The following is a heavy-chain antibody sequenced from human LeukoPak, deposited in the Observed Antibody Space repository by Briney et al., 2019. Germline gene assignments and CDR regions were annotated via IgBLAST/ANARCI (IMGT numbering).Heavy chain of an antibody. CDR1: GGSISSYY. D-gene: IGHD3-22*01. CDR2: IYYSGST. CDR3: ARSDISTVDY. J-gene: IGHJ4*02. Sequence: SETLSLTRTVSGGSISSYYWSWIRQPPGKGLEWIGYIYYSGSTNYNPSLKSRVTISVDTSKNQFSLKLSSVTAADTAVYYCARSDISTVDYWGQGTLVTVSS. V-gene: IGHV4-59*08.